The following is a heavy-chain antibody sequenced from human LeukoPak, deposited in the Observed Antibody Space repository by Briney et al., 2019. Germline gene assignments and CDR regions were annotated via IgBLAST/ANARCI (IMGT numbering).Heavy chain of an antibody. CDR1: GGSISSYY. CDR3: ARRRDYDFWSGPSRPFDY. V-gene: IGHV4-4*07. J-gene: IGHJ4*02. D-gene: IGHD3-3*01. CDR2: IYTSGST. Sequence: SETLSLTCTVSGGSISSYYWSWIRQPAGKGLEWIGRIYTSGSTNYNPSLKSRVTISVDTSKNQFSLKLSSVTAADTAVYYCARRRDYDFWSGPSRPFDYWGQGTLVTVSS.